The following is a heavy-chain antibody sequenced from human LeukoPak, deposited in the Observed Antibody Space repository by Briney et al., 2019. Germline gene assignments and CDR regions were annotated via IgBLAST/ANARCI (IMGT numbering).Heavy chain of an antibody. Sequence: ASVTVSCKASGYTFTVYYMHWVRQAPRQGLGWMGWINTNSGGTTNAQQFQGRVTMTTDTPISTSYIKLSSLGSDDEAVFSYGTLQIQWGVVTPFDNWGQGTLVTVSS. CDR1: GYTFTVYY. D-gene: IGHD2-21*02. CDR2: INTNSGGT. CDR3: GTLQIQWGVVTPFDN. V-gene: IGHV1-2*02. J-gene: IGHJ4*02.